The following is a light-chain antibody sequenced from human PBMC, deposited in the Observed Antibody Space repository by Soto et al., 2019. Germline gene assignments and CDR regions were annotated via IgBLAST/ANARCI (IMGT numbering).Light chain of an antibody. Sequence: DIQMTQSPSSVSASVGDRVTITCRASQGINSWLAWYQQKPGKAPKRLIYGASSLQDGVPSRFRGSRSPTAFTLTISSLHPEDFPSYYYQLSNSFPCTFG. J-gene: IGKJ5*01. CDR3: QLSNSFPCT. CDR2: GAS. V-gene: IGKV1D-12*01. CDR1: QGINSW.